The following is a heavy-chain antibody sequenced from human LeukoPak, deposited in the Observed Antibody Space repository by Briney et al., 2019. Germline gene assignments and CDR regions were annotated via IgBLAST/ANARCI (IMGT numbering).Heavy chain of an antibody. CDR3: ARVYCSGGSCSFDY. J-gene: IGHJ4*02. CDR1: VFTFSTYN. CDR2: ITSSSRYT. Sequence: PGGSLRLSCAASVFTFSTYNMNWVRQAPGKGLEWVSSITSSSRYTFYADSVKGRFTISRDNAKNSLYLQMNSLRAEDTAIYYCARVYCSGGSCSFDYWGQGTLVTVSS. D-gene: IGHD2-15*01. V-gene: IGHV3-21*06.